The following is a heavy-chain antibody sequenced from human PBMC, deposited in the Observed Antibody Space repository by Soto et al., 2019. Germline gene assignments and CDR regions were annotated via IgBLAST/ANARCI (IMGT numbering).Heavy chain of an antibody. V-gene: IGHV3-30*18. CDR2: TSYDESNK. J-gene: IGHJ6*03. Sequence: GGSLRLSCAASGFTFSSYGMHWVRQAPGKGLEWVGVTSYDESNKYYADSVKGRFSISRDNSKNTLFLQMNSLRAEDTAVYYCAKEGSSVFGVIIPGDYHYYMDVWGKGTTVTVSS. CDR3: AKEGSSVFGVIIPGDYHYYMDV. D-gene: IGHD3-3*01. CDR1: GFTFSSYG.